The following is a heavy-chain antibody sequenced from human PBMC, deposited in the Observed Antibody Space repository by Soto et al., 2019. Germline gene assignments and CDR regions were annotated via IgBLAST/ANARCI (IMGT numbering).Heavy chain of an antibody. CDR2: ISAYNGNT. CDR1: GYTFTSYG. CDR3: ARVEAYCSSTSCYVRGNDYYYYMDV. Sequence: ASVKVSCKASGYTFTSYGISWVRQAPGQGLEWMGWISAYNGNTNYAQKLQGRVTMTTDTSTSTAYMELRSLRSDDTAVYYCARVEAYCSSTSCYVRGNDYYYYMDVWGKGTTVTVSS. J-gene: IGHJ6*03. V-gene: IGHV1-18*01. D-gene: IGHD2-2*01.